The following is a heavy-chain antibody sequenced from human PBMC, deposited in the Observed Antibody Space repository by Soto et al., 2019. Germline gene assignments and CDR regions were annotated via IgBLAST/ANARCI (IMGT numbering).Heavy chain of an antibody. D-gene: IGHD2-21*02. CDR3: ARLGATAIPEQTDNWLDA. CDR1: GFTFSSYS. V-gene: IGHV3-21*01. Sequence: PGGSLRLSCAASGFTFSSYSMNWVRQAPGKGLEWVSSISSSSSYIYYADSVKGRFTISRDNAKNSLYLQMNSLRAEDTAVYYCARLGATAIPEQTDNWLDAWGQGTPVTVYS. J-gene: IGHJ5*02. CDR2: ISSSSSYI.